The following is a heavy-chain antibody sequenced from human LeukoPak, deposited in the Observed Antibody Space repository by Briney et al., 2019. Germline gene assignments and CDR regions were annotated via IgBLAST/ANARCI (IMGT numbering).Heavy chain of an antibody. Sequence: ASVKVSCKASGYTFTSYAMHWVRQAPGQRLEWMGWINAGNGNTKYSQEFQGRVTITRDTSASTAYMELSSLRSEDMAVYYCARGGIAVAGIDFRWFDPWGQGTLVTVSS. CDR3: ARGGIAVAGIDFRWFDP. D-gene: IGHD6-19*01. J-gene: IGHJ5*02. CDR1: GYTFTSYA. V-gene: IGHV1-3*03. CDR2: INAGNGNT.